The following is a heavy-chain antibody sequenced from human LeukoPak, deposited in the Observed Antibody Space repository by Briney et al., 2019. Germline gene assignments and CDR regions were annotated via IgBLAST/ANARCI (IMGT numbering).Heavy chain of an antibody. Sequence: ASVKVSCKASGYTFNSYGIHWVRQAPGQGLEWMGWISTYDDDTSSAQHLQDRVTMTTNTSTSTAYMELRSLRSDDTAVYYCARRNFYGGNDDAFDIWGQGTMVTVSS. J-gene: IGHJ3*02. D-gene: IGHD4-23*01. CDR3: ARRNFYGGNDDAFDI. CDR2: ISTYDDDT. CDR1: GYTFNSYG. V-gene: IGHV1-18*01.